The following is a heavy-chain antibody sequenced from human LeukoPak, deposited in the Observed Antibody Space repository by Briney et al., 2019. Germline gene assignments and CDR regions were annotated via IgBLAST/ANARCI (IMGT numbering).Heavy chain of an antibody. J-gene: IGHJ3*02. CDR2: IYYSGST. Sequence: SETLSLTCTVSDGSISSYYWSWIRQPPGKGLEWIGYIYYSGSTNYNPSLKSRVTISVDTSKNQFSLKLSSVTAADTAVYYCARDRGYYDSSGYYYGAFDIWGQGTMVTVSS. CDR1: DGSISSYY. V-gene: IGHV4-59*01. CDR3: ARDRGYYDSSGYYYGAFDI. D-gene: IGHD3-22*01.